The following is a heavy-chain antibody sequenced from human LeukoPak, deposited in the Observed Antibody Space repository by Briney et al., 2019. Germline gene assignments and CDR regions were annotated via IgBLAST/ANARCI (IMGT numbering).Heavy chain of an antibody. V-gene: IGHV4-59*08. Sequence: SETLSLTCTVSGASISGYSWSWIRQPPGKGLEWIGYISYSGSTNYNPSLKSRVTISVDTSKNQFSLKLSSVTAADTAVYYCARQRSLIGNSYYYGMDVWGQGTTVTVSS. D-gene: IGHD2-8*01. J-gene: IGHJ6*02. CDR2: ISYSGST. CDR3: ARQRSLIGNSYYYGMDV. CDR1: GASISGYS.